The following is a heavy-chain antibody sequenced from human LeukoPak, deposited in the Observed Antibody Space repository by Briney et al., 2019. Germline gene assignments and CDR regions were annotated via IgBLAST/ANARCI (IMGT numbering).Heavy chain of an antibody. CDR2: ISSSSSYI. D-gene: IGHD6-19*01. CDR3: ARQYSSGWYEGLDWFDP. Sequence: GGSLRLSCAASGFTFSSYSMNWVRQAPGKGLEWVSSISSSSSYIYYADSVKGRFTISRDNAKNSLYLQMNSLRAEDTAVYYCARQYSSGWYEGLDWFDPWGQGILVTVSS. CDR1: GFTFSSYS. J-gene: IGHJ5*02. V-gene: IGHV3-21*01.